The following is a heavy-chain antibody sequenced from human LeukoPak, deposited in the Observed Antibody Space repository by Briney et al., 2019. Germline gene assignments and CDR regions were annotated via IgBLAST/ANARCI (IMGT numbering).Heavy chain of an antibody. Sequence: SQTPSLTCTVSGGSISSGDYYWSWIRQPPGKGLEWIGYIYYSGSTYYNPSLKSRVTISVDTSKNQFSLKLSSVTAADTAVYYCAGYIATGGMDVWGQGTTVTVSS. CDR1: GGSISSGDYY. D-gene: IGHD6-25*01. J-gene: IGHJ6*02. CDR3: AGYIATGGMDV. CDR2: IYYSGST. V-gene: IGHV4-30-4*01.